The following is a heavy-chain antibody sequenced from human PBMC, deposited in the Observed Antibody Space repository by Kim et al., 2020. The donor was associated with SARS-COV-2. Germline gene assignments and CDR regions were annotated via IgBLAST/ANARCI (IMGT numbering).Heavy chain of an antibody. J-gene: IGHJ5*02. CDR1: GGSISSGSYY. CDR3: ARVARYSGSYGLLDWFDP. V-gene: IGHV4-61*02. Sequence: SETLSLTCTVSGGSISSGSYYWSWIRQPAGKGLEWIGRIYTSGSTNYNPSLKSRVTISVDTSKNQFSLKLSSVTAADTAVYYCARVARYSGSYGLLDWFDPWGQGTLVTVSS. CDR2: IYTSGST. D-gene: IGHD1-26*01.